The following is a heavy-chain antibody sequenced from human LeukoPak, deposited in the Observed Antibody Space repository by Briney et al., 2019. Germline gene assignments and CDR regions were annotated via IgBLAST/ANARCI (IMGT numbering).Heavy chain of an antibody. V-gene: IGHV3-23*01. CDR1: GFTFSSYA. D-gene: IGHD1-26*01. CDR3: AKGGLSWELISPRYYFDY. J-gene: IGHJ4*02. Sequence: GGSLRLSCAASGFTFSSYAMSWVRQAPGKGLEWVSAISGSGGSTYYADSVKGRFTISRDNSKNTLYLQMNSLRAEDTAVYYCAKGGLSWELISPRYYFDYWGQGTLVTVSS. CDR2: ISGSGGST.